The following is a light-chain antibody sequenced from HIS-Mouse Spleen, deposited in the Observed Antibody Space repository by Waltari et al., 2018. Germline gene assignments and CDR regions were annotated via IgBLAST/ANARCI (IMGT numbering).Light chain of an antibody. V-gene: IGKV1-8*01. Sequence: AIRITQSPSSFPPYTRDRPTIACRASQGISSYLAWYQHKPGKAPKLLIYAASTLQSRVPSRFCGSGSATDFTLTISCLQSEDFATYYCQQYYSYLPITFGQGTRLEIK. CDR1: QGISSY. J-gene: IGKJ5*01. CDR2: AAS. CDR3: QQYYSYLPIT.